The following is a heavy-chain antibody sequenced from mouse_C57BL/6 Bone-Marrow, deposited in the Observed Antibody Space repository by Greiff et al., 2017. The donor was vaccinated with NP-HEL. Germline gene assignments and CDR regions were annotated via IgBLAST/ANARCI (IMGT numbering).Heavy chain of an antibody. Sequence: QVQLQQPGAELVKPGASVKLSCKASGYTFTSYWMHWVKQRPGQGLEWIGMIHPTSGSTNYNEKFKSKATLTVDKSSSTAYMQLSSLTSEDSAVYYCARRGAAQATWDYWGQGTTLTVSS. V-gene: IGHV1-64*01. CDR1: GYTFTSYW. D-gene: IGHD3-2*02. CDR3: ARRGAAQATWDY. CDR2: IHPTSGST. J-gene: IGHJ2*01.